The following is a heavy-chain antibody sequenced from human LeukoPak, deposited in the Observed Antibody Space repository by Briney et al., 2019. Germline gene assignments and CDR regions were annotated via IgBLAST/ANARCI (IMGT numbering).Heavy chain of an antibody. D-gene: IGHD1-26*01. CDR1: GFTFSSYA. V-gene: IGHV3-23*01. CDR3: ARDTRTFDY. J-gene: IGHJ4*02. Sequence: GGSLRLSCAASGFTFSSYAMSWVRQAPGKGLEWVSAISSSGDGTYYADSVKGRFTISRDNSKNTLCLQMNSLRAEDTAVYYCARDTRTFDYWGQGTLVTVSS. CDR2: ISSSGDGT.